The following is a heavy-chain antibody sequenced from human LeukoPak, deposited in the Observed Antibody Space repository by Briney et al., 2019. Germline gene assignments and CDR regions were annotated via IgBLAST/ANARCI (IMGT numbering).Heavy chain of an antibody. J-gene: IGHJ4*02. V-gene: IGHV3-9*01. CDR1: GFTFGDYA. Sequence: HPGGSLRLSCAAFGFTFGDYAMHWVRQAPGKGLEWVSGISWNSGSIGYADSVKGRFTISRDNAKSSLYLQMNSLRAEDTAFYYCAKDLFVVVSAMDYWGLGTLVTVSS. CDR3: AKDLFVVVSAMDY. D-gene: IGHD2-21*01. CDR2: ISWNSGSI.